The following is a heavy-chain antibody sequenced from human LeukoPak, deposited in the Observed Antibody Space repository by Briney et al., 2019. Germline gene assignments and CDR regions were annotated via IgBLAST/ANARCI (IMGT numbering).Heavy chain of an antibody. D-gene: IGHD4/OR15-4a*01. V-gene: IGHV3-30*02. CDR2: IRYDGNDK. J-gene: IGHJ4*02. CDR1: GFTFSSYG. CDR3: ARDTLGEGEDANYAVYYFDY. Sequence: GGSLRLSCAASGFTFSSYGMHWVRQAPGKGLEWVAFIRYDGNDKYYADSVKGRFTISRDNGKNSLDLQMNSLRADDTAFYYCARDTLGEGEDANYAVYYFDYWGQGTVVTVSS.